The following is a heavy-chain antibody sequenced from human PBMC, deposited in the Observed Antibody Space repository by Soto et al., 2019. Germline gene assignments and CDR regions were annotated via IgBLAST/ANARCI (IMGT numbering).Heavy chain of an antibody. Sequence: PSETLSLTCSFSGGSISSSSYYWGWIRQPPGKELEWIASIYYSGSTYYNPSLKSRVTISVDTSKHQFSLNLSSVTAADTALYYCARQGFGAIHGLVDVWGQGTTVTVSS. CDR3: ARQGFGAIHGLVDV. V-gene: IGHV4-39*01. J-gene: IGHJ6*02. D-gene: IGHD3-10*01. CDR2: IYYSGST. CDR1: GGSISSSSYY.